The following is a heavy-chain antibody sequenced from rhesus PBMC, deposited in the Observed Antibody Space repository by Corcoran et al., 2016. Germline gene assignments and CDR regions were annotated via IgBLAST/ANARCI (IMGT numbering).Heavy chain of an antibody. J-gene: IGHJ4*01. Sequence: QLQLQESGPGLVKPSETLSVTCAVSGASISSNYLSWIRQPPGKGHEWMGRIEGSDSSTNDNPSLKRRVTLSVDTTKNQLSLKLSSVTAADTAVYYCAGQRSGTYIPFDYWGQGVLVTVSS. V-gene: IGHV4-169*01. CDR1: GASISSNY. CDR3: AGQRSGTYIPFDY. CDR2: IEGSDSST. D-gene: IGHD1-44*01.